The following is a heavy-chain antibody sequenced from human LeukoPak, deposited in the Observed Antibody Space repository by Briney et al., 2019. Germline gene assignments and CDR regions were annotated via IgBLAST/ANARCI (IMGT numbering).Heavy chain of an antibody. J-gene: IGHJ4*02. CDR3: ARHQEERGSYSLDY. CDR1: GGSFSGYY. Sequence: SETLSLTCAVYGGSFSGYYWSWIRQPPGKGLEWIGEINHSGSTNYNPSLKSRVTISVDTSKNQFSLKLSSVTAADTAVYYCARHQEERGSYSLDYWGQGTLVTVSS. D-gene: IGHD1-26*01. V-gene: IGHV4-34*01. CDR2: INHSGST.